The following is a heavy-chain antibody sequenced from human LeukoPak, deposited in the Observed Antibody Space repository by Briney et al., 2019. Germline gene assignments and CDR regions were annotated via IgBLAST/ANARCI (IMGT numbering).Heavy chain of an antibody. J-gene: IGHJ4*02. V-gene: IGHV3-53*04. Sequence: PGGSLRLSCAASGLTVSSNYMSWVRQAPGRGLEWVPVIYAGGRTYYADSVKGRFTISRHNSNNTLYLQMNSLRPEDTAVYYCARVIYQLVFDYWGQGTLVSVSS. CDR2: IYAGGRT. CDR3: ARVIYQLVFDY. CDR1: GLTVSSNY. D-gene: IGHD2-2*01.